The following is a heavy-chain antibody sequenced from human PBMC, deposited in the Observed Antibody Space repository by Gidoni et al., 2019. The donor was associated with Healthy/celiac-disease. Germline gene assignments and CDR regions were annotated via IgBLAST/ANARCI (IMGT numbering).Heavy chain of an antibody. CDR3: ARDRPPAYYDYVWGSYRYTGLGY. CDR1: GYTFTSYY. Sequence: QVQLVQSGAAVKKPGASVTVSCKASGYTFTSYYMHWVRQAPGQGLEWMGIINPSGGSTSYAQKFQGRVTMTRDTSTSTVYMELSSLRSEDTAVYYCARDRPPAYYDYVWGSYRYTGLGYWGQGTLVTVSS. V-gene: IGHV1-46*03. J-gene: IGHJ4*02. CDR2: INPSGGST. D-gene: IGHD3-16*02.